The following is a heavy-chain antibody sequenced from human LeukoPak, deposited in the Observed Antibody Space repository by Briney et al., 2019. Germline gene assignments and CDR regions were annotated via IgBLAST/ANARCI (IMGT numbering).Heavy chain of an antibody. Sequence: ASVKVSCKASGYTLTSYGISWVRQAPGQGLEWMGWISAYNGNTNYAQKLQGRVTMTTDTSTSTAHMEMRSLKSDDTAVYYCARGNVAARRGAFDIWGQGTMVIVSS. J-gene: IGHJ3*02. CDR1: GYTLTSYG. CDR3: ARGNVAARRGAFDI. CDR2: ISAYNGNT. V-gene: IGHV1-18*01. D-gene: IGHD6-6*01.